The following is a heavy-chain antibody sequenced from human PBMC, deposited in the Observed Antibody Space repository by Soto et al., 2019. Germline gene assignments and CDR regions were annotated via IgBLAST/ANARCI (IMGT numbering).Heavy chain of an antibody. CDR2: ISYDGGNK. CDR1: GFTFSTYA. J-gene: IGHJ4*02. V-gene: IGHV3-30-3*01. D-gene: IGHD3-10*01. Sequence: QVQLVESGGGVVQPGRSLRLSCAASGFTFSTYAMHWVRQAPGKGLEWVAVISYDGGNKYYADSVKGRFTISRDNSKNTLYLQINSLRAEDTAVYYCARPDYGSGSHPDYWGQGTLVTVSS. CDR3: ARPDYGSGSHPDY.